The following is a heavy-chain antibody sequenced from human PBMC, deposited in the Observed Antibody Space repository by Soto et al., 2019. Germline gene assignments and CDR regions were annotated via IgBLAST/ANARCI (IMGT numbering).Heavy chain of an antibody. CDR3: ARDARWLRFVLDL. Sequence: EVQLVESGGGLVQPGGSLRLSCAASGFTVSRNYMNWVRQAPGKGLEWVSVLYSGGSSYYADSVKGRFTISRDNSKNMVYLQMNSLRNEDTAVYYCARDARWLRFVLDLWGQGTQVTVSS. CDR2: LYSGGSS. D-gene: IGHD5-12*01. CDR1: GFTVSRNY. J-gene: IGHJ3*01. V-gene: IGHV3-53*04.